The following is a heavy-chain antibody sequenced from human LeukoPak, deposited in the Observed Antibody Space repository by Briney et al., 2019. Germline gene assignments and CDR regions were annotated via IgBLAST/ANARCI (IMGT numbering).Heavy chain of an antibody. CDR2: INPIGGST. CDR1: GYTFTSYY. V-gene: IGHV1-46*01. Sequence: ASVKVSCKASGYTFTSYYMHWVRQAPGQVLEWMGLINPIGGSTSYAQKFQGRVTMTRDTSTSTVYMELTSLRSEDTAVYYCARAYCDGDCNWFDPWGQGTLVTVSS. CDR3: ARAYCDGDCNWFDP. D-gene: IGHD2-21*02. J-gene: IGHJ5*02.